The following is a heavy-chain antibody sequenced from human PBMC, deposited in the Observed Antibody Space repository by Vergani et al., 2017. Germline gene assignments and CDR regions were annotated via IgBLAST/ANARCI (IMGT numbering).Heavy chain of an antibody. J-gene: IGHJ4*02. CDR1: GYTFTGYY. Sequence: QVQLVQSGAEVKKPGASVKVSCKASGYTFTGYYMHWVRQAPGQGLEWMGRINPNSGGTNYAQKFQGRVTMTRDTSISTADMELGRLRSDDTAVYYCARLLTSNWGSIHWGQGTLVTVSS. V-gene: IGHV1-2*06. D-gene: IGHD7-27*01. CDR2: INPNSGGT. CDR3: ARLLTSNWGSIH.